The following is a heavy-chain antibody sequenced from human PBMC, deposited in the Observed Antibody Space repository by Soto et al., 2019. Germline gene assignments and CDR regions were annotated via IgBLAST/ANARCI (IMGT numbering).Heavy chain of an antibody. V-gene: IGHV1-24*01. D-gene: IGHD1-7*01. J-gene: IGHJ4*02. CDR2: FDPEDGET. Sequence: ASVKVSCKVSGYTLTELSMHWVRQAPGKGLERMGGFDPEDGETIYAQKFQGRVTMTEDTSTDTAYMELSSLRPDDTAMYYCARDGVSSTEYTWNYGTYFDYWGQGALVTVSS. CDR3: ARDGVSSTEYTWNYGTYFDY. CDR1: GYTLTELS.